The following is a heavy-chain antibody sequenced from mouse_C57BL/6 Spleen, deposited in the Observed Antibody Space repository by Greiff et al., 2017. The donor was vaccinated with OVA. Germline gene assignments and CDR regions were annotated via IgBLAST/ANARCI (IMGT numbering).Heavy chain of an antibody. CDR1: GYTFTSYW. D-gene: IGHD1-1*01. V-gene: IGHV1-53*01. CDR3: ARDTTVVRYAMDY. Sequence: QVQLQQPGTELVKPGASVKLSCKASGYTFTSYWMHWVKQRPGQGLEWIGNINPSNGGTNYNEKFKSKATLTVDESSSTAYMQLSSLTSEDSAVYYCARDTTVVRYAMDYWGQGTSVTVSS. J-gene: IGHJ4*01. CDR2: INPSNGGT.